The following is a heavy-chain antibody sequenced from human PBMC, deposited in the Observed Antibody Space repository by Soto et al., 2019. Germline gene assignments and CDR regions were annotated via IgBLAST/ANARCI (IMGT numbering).Heavy chain of an antibody. CDR2: IRGSGGGT. CDR1: GFPFNMFA. V-gene: IGHV3-23*01. J-gene: IGHJ6*02. D-gene: IGHD3-10*01. CDR3: AKASGRVHYGMHV. Sequence: GGSLRLSCGASGFPFNMFAMNWVRQAPGKGLEWVSGIRGSGGGTYYADSVKGRFTISRDDSRNMLYLEMNTLRGEDTAVYYCAKASGRVHYGMHVWGQGNTVTVSS.